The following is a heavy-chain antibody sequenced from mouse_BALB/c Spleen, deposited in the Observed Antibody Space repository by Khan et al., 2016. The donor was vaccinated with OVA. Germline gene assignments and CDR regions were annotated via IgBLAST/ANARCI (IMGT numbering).Heavy chain of an antibody. CDR3: ARGYDFFAY. D-gene: IGHD2-14*01. J-gene: IGHJ3*01. V-gene: IGHV1-26*01. Sequence: EVQLQQSGPDLVKPGASVKISCKASGYSFTLYYMTWVKQSHGKSLEWLGRVNPNTGGSDYNQEFKGKAVLNVDKSSNNAYMELHSLTSEDSAVYYCARGYDFFAYRGQGTLVTVSA. CDR1: GYSFTLYY. CDR2: VNPNTGGS.